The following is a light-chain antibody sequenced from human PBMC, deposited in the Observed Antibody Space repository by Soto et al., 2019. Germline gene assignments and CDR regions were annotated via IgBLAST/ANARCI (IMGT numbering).Light chain of an antibody. CDR1: ISDVGGYSY. CDR2: EVN. J-gene: IGLJ1*01. V-gene: IGLV2-14*01. CDR3: SSYTSSSTYV. Sequence: QSALTQPASVSGSPGQSITISCTGTISDVGGYSYVSWYQQHPGKAPKLMIYEVNYRPSGVSNRFSGSKSGNTASLTISGLQAEDEADYYCSSYTSSSTYVFGTGPKLTV.